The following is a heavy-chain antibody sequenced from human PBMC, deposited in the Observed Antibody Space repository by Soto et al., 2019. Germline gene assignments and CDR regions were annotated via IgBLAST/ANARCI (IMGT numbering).Heavy chain of an antibody. CDR3: ARDLIPGSPYYYYGMDV. J-gene: IGHJ6*02. D-gene: IGHD2-8*01. CDR2: INAGNGNT. V-gene: IGHV1-3*01. CDR1: GYTFTSYS. Sequence: ASVKVSCKASGYTFTSYSMHWVRQAPGQRLGWMGWINAGNGNTKYSQKFQGRVTITRDTSASTAYMELSSLRSEDTAVYYCARDLIPGSPYYYYGMDVWGQGTTVTVSS.